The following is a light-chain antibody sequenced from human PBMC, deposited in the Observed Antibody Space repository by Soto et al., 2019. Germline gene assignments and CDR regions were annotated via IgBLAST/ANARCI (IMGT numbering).Light chain of an antibody. CDR3: SSYAGSSNFVV. CDR1: SSDVGAYNY. CDR2: EVT. V-gene: IGLV2-8*01. J-gene: IGLJ2*01. Sequence: QSALTQPPSASGSPGQSVTISCTGTSSDVGAYNYVSWYQHHPGKAPKLMIYEVTRRPSGVPGRFSGSKSGNTASLTVSGLQAEDEAAHYCSSYAGSSNFVVFGGGTKLTVL.